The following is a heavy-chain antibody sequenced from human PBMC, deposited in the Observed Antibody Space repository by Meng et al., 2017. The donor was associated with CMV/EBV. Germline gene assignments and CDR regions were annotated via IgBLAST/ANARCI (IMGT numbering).Heavy chain of an antibody. CDR3: ARATGYSSSWSRMGQGDY. D-gene: IGHD6-13*01. CDR1: TSTSYD. CDR2: MDPNSGNT. V-gene: IGHV1-8*01. Sequence: TSTSYDSNWVRQATGQGLEGMGWMDPNSGNTGYAQKFQGRVTMTRNTSISKAYMELSSLRSEDTAVYYCARATGYSSSWSRMGQGDYWGQGTLVTVSS. J-gene: IGHJ4*02.